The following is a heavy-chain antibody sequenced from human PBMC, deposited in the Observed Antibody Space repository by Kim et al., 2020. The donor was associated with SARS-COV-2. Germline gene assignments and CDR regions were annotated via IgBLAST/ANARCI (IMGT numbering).Heavy chain of an antibody. CDR2: TA. Sequence: TANDAQKFQGRVTITEDESAGAAYMELSRLSSEDTAVYYCARELVYCFDYWGQGTLVTVSS. V-gene: IGHV1-69*01. D-gene: IGHD3-3*02. J-gene: IGHJ4*02. CDR3: ARELVYCFDY.